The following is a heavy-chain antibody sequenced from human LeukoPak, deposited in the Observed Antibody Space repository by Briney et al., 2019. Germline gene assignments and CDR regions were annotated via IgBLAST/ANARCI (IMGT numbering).Heavy chain of an antibody. D-gene: IGHD6-13*01. CDR3: ARNSSPFTFSDGPDI. V-gene: IGHV1-2*02. CDR1: GGTFSSYA. J-gene: IGHJ3*02. Sequence: ASVKVSCKASGGTFSSYAISWVRQAPGQGLEWMGWINPNSGGTIYAQKFQGRVTMTRDTSISTAHMELSRLRSDDTAVYYCARNSSPFTFSDGPDIWGQGTMVTVSS. CDR2: INPNSGGT.